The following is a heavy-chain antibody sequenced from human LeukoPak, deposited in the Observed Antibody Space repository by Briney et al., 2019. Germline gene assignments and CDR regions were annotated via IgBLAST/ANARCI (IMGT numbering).Heavy chain of an antibody. CDR3: ARDIIEGYCSSTSCPADY. J-gene: IGHJ4*02. V-gene: IGHV3-7*01. CDR1: GFTFSSYW. Sequence: GGSLRLSCAASGFTFSSYWMSWVRQAPGKGLEWVANIKQDGSEKYYVDSVKGRFTISRDNAKNSLYLQMNSLRAEDTAVYYCARDIIEGYCSSTSCPADYWGQGTLVTASS. CDR2: IKQDGSEK. D-gene: IGHD2-2*01.